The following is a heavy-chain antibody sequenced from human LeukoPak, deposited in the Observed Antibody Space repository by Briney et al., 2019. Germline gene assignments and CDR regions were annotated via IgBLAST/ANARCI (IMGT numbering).Heavy chain of an antibody. J-gene: IGHJ6*03. V-gene: IGHV4-59*12. D-gene: IGHD1-26*01. CDR3: ARRTNSGSSYYYYYYMDV. Sequence: PSETLSLTCTVSGGFISSYYWSWIRQPPGKGLEWIGYIYYSGSTNYNPSLKSRVTISVDTSKNQFSLKLSSVTAADTAVYYCARRTNSGSSYYYYYYMDVWGKGTTVTVSS. CDR1: GGFISSYY. CDR2: IYYSGST.